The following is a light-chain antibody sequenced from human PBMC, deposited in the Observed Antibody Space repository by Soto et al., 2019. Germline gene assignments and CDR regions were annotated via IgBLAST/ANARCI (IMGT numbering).Light chain of an antibody. CDR2: AAS. Sequence: DIQMTQSPSSLSASVGDRVTITSRASQGISNYLAWYQQKPGKVPKLLIYAASTLQSGVPSRFSGSGSGTDFTLTISSLQPEDVATYYCQKYNSAPQYTFGQGTKLEIK. V-gene: IGKV1-27*01. CDR3: QKYNSAPQYT. CDR1: QGISNY. J-gene: IGKJ2*01.